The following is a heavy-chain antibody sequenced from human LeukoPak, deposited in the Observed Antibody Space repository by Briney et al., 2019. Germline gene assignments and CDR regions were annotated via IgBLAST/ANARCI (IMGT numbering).Heavy chain of an antibody. J-gene: IGHJ4*02. D-gene: IGHD1-26*01. CDR3: ARDRGIVGPTGYYFDY. CDR1: GFTISDYY. Sequence: GGSLRLSCAATGFTISDYYMSWIRQAPGKGLEWVSYITNSGSTVYYIDSVKGRFTISRDNAKNSLYLQMNSLRAEDTAVYYCARDRGIVGPTGYYFDYWGQGTLVTASS. V-gene: IGHV3-11*01. CDR2: ITNSGSTV.